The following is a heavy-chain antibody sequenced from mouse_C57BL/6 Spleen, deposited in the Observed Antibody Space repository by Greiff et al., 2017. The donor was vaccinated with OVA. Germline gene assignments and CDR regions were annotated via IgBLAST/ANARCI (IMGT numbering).Heavy chain of an antibody. CDR2: INPNNGGT. Sequence: EVQLQQSGPELVKPGASVKISCKASGYTFTDYYMNWVKQSHGKSLEWIGDINPNNGGTSYNQKFKGKATLTVDKSSSTAYMELRSLTSEDSAVYYCARLGVALDYWGQGTTLTVSS. J-gene: IGHJ2*01. CDR1: GYTFTDYY. CDR3: ARLGVALDY. D-gene: IGHD1-1*02. V-gene: IGHV1-26*01.